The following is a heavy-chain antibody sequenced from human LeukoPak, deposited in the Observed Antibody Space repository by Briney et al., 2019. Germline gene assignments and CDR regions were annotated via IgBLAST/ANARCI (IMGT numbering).Heavy chain of an antibody. CDR2: ISYDGSNK. CDR1: GFTFSSYA. D-gene: IGHD6-13*01. Sequence: GGSLRLSCAASGFTFSSYAMHWVRQAPGKGLEWVAVISYDGSNKYYADSVKGRFTISRDNSKNTLYLQMNSLRAEDSAVYYCAREGGEEQQLAYYWGQGTLATVSS. CDR3: AREGGEEQQLAYY. V-gene: IGHV3-30*04. J-gene: IGHJ4*02.